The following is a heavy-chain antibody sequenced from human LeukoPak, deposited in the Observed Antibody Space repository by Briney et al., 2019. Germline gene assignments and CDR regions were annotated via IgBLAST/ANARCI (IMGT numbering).Heavy chain of an antibody. J-gene: IGHJ5*02. V-gene: IGHV3-23*01. CDR1: GFTFRNHA. CDR2: ISASGDDT. Sequence: GGSPRLSCAASGFTFRNHAMTWFRKPPGKGLEWVAAISASGDDTFYADSVKGRFTISRDNSKNILYLQMNSLRAEDTAMYFCAKDVWWSVSWGQGTPVTVSS. CDR3: AKDVWWSVS. D-gene: IGHD2-8*02.